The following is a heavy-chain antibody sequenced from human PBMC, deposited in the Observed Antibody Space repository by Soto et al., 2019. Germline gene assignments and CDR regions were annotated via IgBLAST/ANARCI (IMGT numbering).Heavy chain of an antibody. CDR1: GGSITSSGYY. D-gene: IGHD2-2*01. CDR2: TSNSGST. V-gene: IGHV4-31*03. CDR3: ARGGGSTKVDY. J-gene: IGHJ4*02. Sequence: QVQLQESGPGLVKPSQTLSLTCTVSGGSITSSGYYWSWIRQHPGEGLEWIGFTSNSGSTSYNPSLQSRVTISVDTSSNQFSLNPKSVTAADPAVYYCARGGGSTKVDYWGRGTLVTVSP.